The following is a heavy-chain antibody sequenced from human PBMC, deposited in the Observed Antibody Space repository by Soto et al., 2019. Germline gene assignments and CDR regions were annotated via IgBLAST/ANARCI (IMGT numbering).Heavy chain of an antibody. D-gene: IGHD1-26*01. Sequence: QVQLVESGGGVVQPGRSLRLSCAASGFTFSSYAMHWVRQAPGKGLEWVAVISYDGSNKYYADSVKGRFTISRDNSKNTLYLQMNSLRAEDTAVYYCARDYRPRYSGSYGILGAFDIWGQGTMVTVSS. CDR3: ARDYRPRYSGSYGILGAFDI. CDR1: GFTFSSYA. J-gene: IGHJ3*02. V-gene: IGHV3-30-3*01. CDR2: ISYDGSNK.